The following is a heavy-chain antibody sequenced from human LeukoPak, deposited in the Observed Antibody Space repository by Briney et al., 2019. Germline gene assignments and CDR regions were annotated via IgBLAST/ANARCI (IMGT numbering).Heavy chain of an antibody. Sequence: GRSLRLSCAASGFTFSSYAMHWVRQAPGKGLEWVAVISYDGSNKYYADSVKGRFTISRDNPKNTLYLQMNSLRAEDTAVYYCARSLFGFGESWDDYWGQGTLVTVSS. D-gene: IGHD3-10*01. CDR1: GFTFSSYA. J-gene: IGHJ4*02. CDR3: ARSLFGFGESWDDY. V-gene: IGHV3-30*04. CDR2: ISYDGSNK.